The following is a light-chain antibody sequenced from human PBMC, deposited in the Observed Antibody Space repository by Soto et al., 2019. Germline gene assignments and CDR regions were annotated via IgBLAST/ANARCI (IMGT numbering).Light chain of an antibody. Sequence: DIQMTQSPSTLSASVGDRVTITCRASQSIGSRLAWYQQKPGKAPKFLIYDASSLQSGVPSRISGSGSGTEFTLTISSLQPDDFATYYCQQYNTYSPWAFGQGTKVEI. CDR1: QSIGSR. J-gene: IGKJ1*01. V-gene: IGKV1-5*01. CDR3: QQYNTYSPWA. CDR2: DAS.